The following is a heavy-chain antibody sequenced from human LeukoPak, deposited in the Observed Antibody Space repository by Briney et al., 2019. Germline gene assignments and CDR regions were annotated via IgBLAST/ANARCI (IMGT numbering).Heavy chain of an antibody. Sequence: GASVKVSCKASGYTFTTFGITWVRQAPGQGLEWMGWISAYTGNTDDAPKFQGRVTMTTDTSTSTAHMELRSLTSDDTAVYYCARVASTTCDCPDYFDYWGQGTLVTVSS. CDR1: GYTFTTFG. V-gene: IGHV1-18*01. CDR3: ARVASTTCDCPDYFDY. D-gene: IGHD2-2*01. CDR2: ISAYTGNT. J-gene: IGHJ4*02.